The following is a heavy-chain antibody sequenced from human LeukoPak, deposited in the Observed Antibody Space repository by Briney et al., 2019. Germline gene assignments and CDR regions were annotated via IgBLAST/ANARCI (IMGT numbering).Heavy chain of an antibody. J-gene: IGHJ4*02. CDR2: IYSGGST. CDR3: ARDYNGYCSGGRCYLPFDY. CDR1: GFTVSSNY. Sequence: PGGSLRLSCAASGFTVSSNYMSWVRQAPGKGLEWVSVIYSGGSTYYADSVKGRFTISRDNSKNTLYLQMNSLRAEDTAVYYCARDYNGYCSGGRCYLPFDYWGQGTLVTVSS. D-gene: IGHD2-15*01. V-gene: IGHV3-53*05.